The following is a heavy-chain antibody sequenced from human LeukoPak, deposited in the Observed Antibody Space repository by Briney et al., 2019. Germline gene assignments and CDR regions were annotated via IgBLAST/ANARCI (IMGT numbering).Heavy chain of an antibody. CDR1: GFNFSNYW. Sequence: GGSLRLSCAGSGFNFSNYWMTWVRLPPGKGLEWVANIKQDGSEKYVDSVKGRFTISRDNAKNSLYLQMNSLRAEDTAVYFCASCSCSGQLMGYCPPADYWGQGTLVTVSS. V-gene: IGHV3-7*01. J-gene: IGHJ4*02. D-gene: IGHD2-15*01. CDR2: IKQDGSEK. CDR3: ASCSCSGQLMGYCPPADY.